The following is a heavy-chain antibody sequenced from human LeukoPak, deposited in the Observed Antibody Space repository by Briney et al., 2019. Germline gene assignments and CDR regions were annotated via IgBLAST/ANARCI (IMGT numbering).Heavy chain of an antibody. D-gene: IGHD1-1*01. Sequence: PGGSPRLSCAASGFTFITYAMSWVRQAPGEGVEGVSDISGSRSNNSYAVSVQGRFTISRDNSKNTLYLQMNSLRAEDTAVYYCAKGGTRYPFDYWGQGTLVTVSS. J-gene: IGHJ4*02. CDR2: ISGSRSNN. V-gene: IGHV3-23*01. CDR3: AKGGTRYPFDY. CDR1: GFTFITYA.